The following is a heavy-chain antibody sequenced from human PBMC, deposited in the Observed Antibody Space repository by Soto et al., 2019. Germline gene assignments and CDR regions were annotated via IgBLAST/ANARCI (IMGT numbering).Heavy chain of an antibody. CDR1: GYSFHTYW. Sequence: GESLKISCKTYGYSFHTYWIALARQRPAKGLECMGSVYPGDADTKYSPSIQGHVTNSADRSIGTAFLQWSSLNASDTAMYYCAGELNWNYIMNWHDTWVHGTLVTVSS. V-gene: IGHV5-51*01. CDR2: VYPGDADT. CDR3: AGELNWNYIMNWHDT. D-gene: IGHD3-16*01. J-gene: IGHJ1*01.